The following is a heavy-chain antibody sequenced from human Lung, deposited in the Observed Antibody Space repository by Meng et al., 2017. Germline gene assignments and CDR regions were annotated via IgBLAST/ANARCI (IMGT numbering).Heavy chain of an antibody. CDR2: INHSGST. Sequence: QLQLQQGGAGLLKPSETLSRTCVVSGGSFMYYYWSWIRQPPGKGLEWIGEINHSGSTNYNPSLESRATISVDTSQNNLSLKLSSVTAADSAVYYCARGPTTMAHDFDYWGQGTLVTVSS. V-gene: IGHV4-34*01. CDR3: ARGPTTMAHDFDY. CDR1: GGSFMYYY. D-gene: IGHD4-11*01. J-gene: IGHJ4*02.